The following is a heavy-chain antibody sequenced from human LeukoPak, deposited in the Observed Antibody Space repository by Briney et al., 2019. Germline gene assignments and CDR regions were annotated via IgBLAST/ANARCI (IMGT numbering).Heavy chain of an antibody. V-gene: IGHV3-48*03. CDR3: ASVTYYYDSSGYYHFDY. CDR2: ISSSGSTI. D-gene: IGHD3-22*01. CDR1: GFTFSSYE. Sequence: GGSLRLSCAASGFTFSSYEMNWVRQAPGKGLEWVSYISSSGSTIYYADSVKGRFTISRDNAKNSLYLQMSSLRAEDTAVYYCASVTYYYDSSGYYHFDYWGQGTLVTVSS. J-gene: IGHJ4*02.